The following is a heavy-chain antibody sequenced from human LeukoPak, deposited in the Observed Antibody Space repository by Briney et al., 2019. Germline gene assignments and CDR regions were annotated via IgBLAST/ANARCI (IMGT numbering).Heavy chain of an antibody. J-gene: IGHJ4*02. CDR2: IYYSGST. Sequence: PSETLSLTCTVSGGSISSSSYYWGWIRQPPGKGLEWIGSIYYSGSTYYNPSLKSRVTISVDTPKNQFSLKLSSVTAADTAMYYCARGGDWVDYWSQGTLVTVSS. CDR1: GGSISSSSYY. CDR3: ARGGDWVDY. D-gene: IGHD3-10*01. V-gene: IGHV4-39*07.